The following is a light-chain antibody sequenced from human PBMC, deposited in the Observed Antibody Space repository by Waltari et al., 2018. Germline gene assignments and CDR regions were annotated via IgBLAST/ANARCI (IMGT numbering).Light chain of an antibody. Sequence: QSVLTQPPSVSGAPGQRVTISCTGSNSNIGAGYGVHWYQHLPGTAPKLLIYPNNNRPSGVHELFSGSNSGTSATLAITGLQAEDEADYHCQSYDSSLSGVLFGGGTKLTVL. CDR2: PNN. CDR3: QSYDSSLSGVL. J-gene: IGLJ3*02. V-gene: IGLV1-40*01. CDR1: NSNIGAGYG.